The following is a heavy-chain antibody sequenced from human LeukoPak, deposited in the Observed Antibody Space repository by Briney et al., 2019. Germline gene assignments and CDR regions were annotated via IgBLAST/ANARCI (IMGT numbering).Heavy chain of an antibody. CDR3: AILEYSSLLFDY. J-gene: IGHJ4*02. CDR1: GYTFTSYY. Sequence: ASVKVSCKASGYTFTSYYMHRVRQAPGQGLEWMGIINPSGGSTSYAQKFQGRVTMTRDTSTSTVYMELSSLRSEDTAVYYCAILEYSSLLFDYWGQGTLVTVSS. D-gene: IGHD6-6*01. V-gene: IGHV1-46*01. CDR2: INPSGGST.